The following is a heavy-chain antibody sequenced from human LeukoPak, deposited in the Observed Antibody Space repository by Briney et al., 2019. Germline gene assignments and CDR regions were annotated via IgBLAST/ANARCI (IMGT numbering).Heavy chain of an antibody. CDR1: GYTFTSYG. J-gene: IGHJ5*02. V-gene: IGHV1-18*01. CDR2: ISAYNGNT. D-gene: IGHD2-15*01. Sequence: ASVKVSCKASGYTFTSYGISWVRQAPGQGLEWMGWISAYNGNTNYAQKLQGRVTMTTDTSTSTAYMELRSLRSEDTAVYYCATGPGHCSGGSCYSNWFDPWGQGTLVTVSS. CDR3: ATGPGHCSGGSCYSNWFDP.